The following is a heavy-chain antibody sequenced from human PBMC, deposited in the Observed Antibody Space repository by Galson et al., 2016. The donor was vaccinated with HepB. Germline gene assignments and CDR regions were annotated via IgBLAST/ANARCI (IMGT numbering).Heavy chain of an antibody. Sequence: SLRLSCAASGFTFSSYGMHWVRQAPGKGLEWVAFISYDGSNKKYADSVKGRFTISRDNSKNMVYLQMNSLRAEDTAVYYCARDRRSGSYGDDFHIWGQGTMVTVSS. CDR3: ARDRRSGSYGDDFHI. CDR2: ISYDGSNK. V-gene: IGHV3-30*03. CDR1: GFTFSSYG. D-gene: IGHD1-26*01. J-gene: IGHJ3*02.